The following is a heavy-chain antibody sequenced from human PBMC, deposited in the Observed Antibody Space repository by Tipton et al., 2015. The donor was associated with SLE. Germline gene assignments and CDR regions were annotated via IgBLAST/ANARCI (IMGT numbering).Heavy chain of an antibody. D-gene: IGHD1-26*01. Sequence: TLSLTCTISGGSIGSHYWTWIRQPPGKGLEWIGWISYSGSTNFNPSLKSRVTISIDKSGSQFSLKLTSVTAADTAVYFCAGGNYPPPTFDYWGQGSLVTVSS. CDR2: ISYSGST. CDR1: GGSIGSHY. CDR3: AGGNYPPPTFDY. V-gene: IGHV4-59*08. J-gene: IGHJ4*02.